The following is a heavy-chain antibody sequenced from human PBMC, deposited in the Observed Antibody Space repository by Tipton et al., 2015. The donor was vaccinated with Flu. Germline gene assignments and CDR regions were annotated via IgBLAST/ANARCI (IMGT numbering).Heavy chain of an antibody. J-gene: IGHJ4*02. Sequence: VQLVQSGAEVKKPGESLKISCKSSGYSFTSYWIGWVRQMPGKGLEWLGIINPGDFDTSYSPSFQGQVTISADKSISTAYLQWCSLKASDTAMYYCAGLVYRSDYDSGYFDYWGQGTLVTVSS. CDR3: AGLVYRSDYDSGYFDY. CDR1: GYSFTSYW. V-gene: IGHV5-51*03. D-gene: IGHD5-12*01. CDR2: INPGDFDT.